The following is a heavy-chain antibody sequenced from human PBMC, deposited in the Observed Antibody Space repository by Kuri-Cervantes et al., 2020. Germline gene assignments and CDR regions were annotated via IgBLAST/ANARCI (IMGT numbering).Heavy chain of an antibody. CDR3: AKDAYDFWSGYSLGDAFDI. D-gene: IGHD3-3*01. Sequence: GGSLRLSCAASGFTFSSYAMHWVRQAPGKGLEWVANIKQDGSEKYYVDSVKGRFTISRDNAKNSLYLQMNSLRAEDTAVYYCAKDAYDFWSGYSLGDAFDIWGQGTMVTVSS. CDR2: IKQDGSEK. V-gene: IGHV3-7*01. CDR1: GFTFSSYA. J-gene: IGHJ3*02.